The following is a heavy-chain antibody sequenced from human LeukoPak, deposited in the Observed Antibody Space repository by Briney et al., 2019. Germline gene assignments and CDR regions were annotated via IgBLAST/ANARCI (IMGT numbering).Heavy chain of an antibody. D-gene: IGHD1-1*01. Sequence: GDSLKTSCKASGYTSSIYYIGWVRQMPGRGLEWMGIMYRGDSDTRYSPSFQGQVTISVDKSISTAYLQWSSLKASDTAIYFCATNGNYLDAFNIWGQGAMVTVSS. CDR2: MYRGDSDT. V-gene: IGHV5-51*01. CDR1: GYTSSIYY. J-gene: IGHJ3*02. CDR3: ATNGNYLDAFNI.